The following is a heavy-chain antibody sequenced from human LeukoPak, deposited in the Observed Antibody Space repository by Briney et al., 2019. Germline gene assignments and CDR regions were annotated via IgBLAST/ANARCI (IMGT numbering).Heavy chain of an antibody. CDR3: AKSMDYPPYYGMDV. CDR1: GFTFSSYG. V-gene: IGHV3-30*18. CDR2: ISYDGSNK. D-gene: IGHD3/OR15-3a*01. Sequence: QPGRSLRLSCAASGFTFSSYGMHWVRQAPGKGLEWVAVISYDGSNKYYADSVKGRFTISRDNSKNTLYLQMNSLRAEDTAVYYCAKSMDYPPYYGMDVWGQGTTVTVSS. J-gene: IGHJ6*02.